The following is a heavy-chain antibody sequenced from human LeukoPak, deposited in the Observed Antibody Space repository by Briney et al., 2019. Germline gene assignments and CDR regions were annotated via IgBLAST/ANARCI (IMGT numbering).Heavy chain of an antibody. CDR3: ARGVAAAGYYYGMDV. J-gene: IGHJ6*02. D-gene: IGHD6-13*01. V-gene: IGHV4-4*02. CDR2: ISDSGSI. CDR1: GGSSSSSHW. Sequence: SGTLSLTCAVSGGSSSSSHWWSWVRQPPGKGLEWIGEISDSGSINYNPSLKSRVTISVDKSNNQFSLKLSSVTAADMAVYYCARGVAAAGYYYGMDVWGQGTTVTVSS.